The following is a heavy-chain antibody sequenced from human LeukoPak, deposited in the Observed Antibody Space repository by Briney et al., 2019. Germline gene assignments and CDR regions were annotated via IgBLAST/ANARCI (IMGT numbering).Heavy chain of an antibody. V-gene: IGHV4-39*07. CDR2: IYYSGST. J-gene: IGHJ3*02. Sequence: PSEILSLTCTVSGGSISSSSYYWGWIRQPPGKGLEWIGSIYYSGSTYYNPSLKSRVTISVDTSKNQFSLNLSSVTAADTAVYFCARVGMAARGDVFDIWGQGTMVTVSS. D-gene: IGHD6-6*01. CDR3: ARVGMAARGDVFDI. CDR1: GGSISSSSYY.